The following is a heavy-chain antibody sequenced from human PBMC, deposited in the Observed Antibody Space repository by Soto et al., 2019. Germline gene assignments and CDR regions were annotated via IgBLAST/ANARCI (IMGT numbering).Heavy chain of an antibody. Sequence: QVQLVESGGGVVQPGRSLRLSCAASGFTFNSYGMHWVRQGPGNGLEWVAFISYDSTKTYYANSVKGRFTNSRANSNSALYVQMNSLTGEDTAVYYCARTRTAWSDFHYYSLDVWGQGTTVTVSS. J-gene: IGHJ6*02. D-gene: IGHD2-8*02. V-gene: IGHV3-30*03. CDR3: ARTRTAWSDFHYYSLDV. CDR2: ISYDSTKT. CDR1: GFTFNSYG.